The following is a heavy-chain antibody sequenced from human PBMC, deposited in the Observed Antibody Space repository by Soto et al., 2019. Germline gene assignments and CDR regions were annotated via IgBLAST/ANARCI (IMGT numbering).Heavy chain of an antibody. D-gene: IGHD3-3*01. Sequence: ASVKVSCKASGYTFTGYYMHWVRQAPGQGLEWMGWINPNSGGTNYAQKFQGWVTMTRDTSISTAYMELSRLRSDDTAVYYCAKDRHYDCWSGYYWYYGMDVWGQGTTVTL. V-gene: IGHV1-2*04. CDR2: INPNSGGT. J-gene: IGHJ6*02. CDR3: AKDRHYDCWSGYYWYYGMDV. CDR1: GYTFTGYY.